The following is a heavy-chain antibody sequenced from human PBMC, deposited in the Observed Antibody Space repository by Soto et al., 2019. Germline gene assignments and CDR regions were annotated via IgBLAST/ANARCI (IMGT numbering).Heavy chain of an antibody. CDR1: GGSISSSNW. V-gene: IGHV4-4*02. J-gene: IGHJ4*02. Sequence: PSETLSLTCAVSGGSISSSNWWSWVRQPPGKGLEWIGEIYHSGSTNYNPSLKSRVTISVDKSKNQFSLKLRSVTAADTAVYYCASDRSSVGYYVGYRGQGTLVTVS. D-gene: IGHD1-26*01. CDR3: ASDRSSVGYYVGY. CDR2: IYHSGST.